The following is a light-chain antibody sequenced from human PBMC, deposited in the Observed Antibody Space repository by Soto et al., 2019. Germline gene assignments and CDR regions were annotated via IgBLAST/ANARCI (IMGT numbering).Light chain of an antibody. CDR3: SSYTSSRTLYV. Sequence: QSVLTQPASVSGSPGQSITISCTGTSSDIGAYNFVSWYQHHPGKAPKLLIYEVAYRPSGISNRFSGSKSANTASLTISGLQAEDEADYYCSSYTSSRTLYVFGTGTKVTVL. V-gene: IGLV2-14*01. J-gene: IGLJ1*01. CDR2: EVA. CDR1: SSDIGAYNF.